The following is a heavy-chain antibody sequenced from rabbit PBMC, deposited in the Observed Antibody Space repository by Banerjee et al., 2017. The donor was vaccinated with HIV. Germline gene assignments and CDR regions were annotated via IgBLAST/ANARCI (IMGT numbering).Heavy chain of an antibody. CDR3: ARDLGGVIGWNFDL. Sequence: QSLEESGGDLVKPGASLTLTCTASGFTISNNHYISWVRQAPGKGLEWIASVHGGGSGISYHASWAKGRFTISKTSSTTVTLQMTSLTAADTATYFCARDLGGVIGWNFDLWGQGTLVTVS. CDR2: VHGGGSGIS. D-gene: IGHD1-1*01. CDR1: GFTISNNHY. J-gene: IGHJ4*01. V-gene: IGHV1S40*01.